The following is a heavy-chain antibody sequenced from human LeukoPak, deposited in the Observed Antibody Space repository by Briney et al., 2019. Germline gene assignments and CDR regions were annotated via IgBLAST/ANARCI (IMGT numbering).Heavy chain of an antibody. CDR1: GGSISSGGYC. Sequence: SETLSLTCTVSGGSISSGGYCWSWIRQPPGKGLEWIGYIYHSGSTYYNPSLKSRVTISVDRSKNQFSLKLSSVTAADTAVYYCAREPVGSSSYFDYWGQGTLVTVSS. J-gene: IGHJ4*02. CDR2: IYHSGST. CDR3: AREPVGSSSYFDY. D-gene: IGHD6-6*01. V-gene: IGHV4-30-2*01.